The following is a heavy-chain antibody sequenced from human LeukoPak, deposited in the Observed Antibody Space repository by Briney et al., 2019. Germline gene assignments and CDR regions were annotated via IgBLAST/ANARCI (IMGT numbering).Heavy chain of an antibody. CDR3: AREVGGVGAAEYYYGMDV. CDR2: INHSGST. CDR1: GGSFSGYY. Sequence: SETLSLTCAVYGGSFSGYYWSWIRQPPGKGLEWIGEINHSGSTNYNPSLKSRVTISVDTSKNQFSLKLSSVTAADTAVYYCAREVGGVGAAEYYYGMDVWGQGTTVTVSS. D-gene: IGHD1-26*01. V-gene: IGHV4-34*01. J-gene: IGHJ6*02.